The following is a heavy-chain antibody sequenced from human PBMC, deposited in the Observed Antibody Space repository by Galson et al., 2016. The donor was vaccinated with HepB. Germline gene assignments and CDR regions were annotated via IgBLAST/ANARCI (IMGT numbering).Heavy chain of an antibody. V-gene: IGHV3-23*01. CDR1: GFTFRTYA. D-gene: IGHD6-13*01. Sequence: SLRLSCAASGFTFRTYAMSWVRQAPGKGLQWVSSIDGSGGFTRYMGSVQGRFTISRDNSKSTLYQRMSSLRAEDSAVYYCPKGRGGGPYSTSWDSFSSWGQGTLLTVSS. CDR3: PKGRGGGPYSTSWDSFSS. CDR2: IDGSGGFT. J-gene: IGHJ4*02.